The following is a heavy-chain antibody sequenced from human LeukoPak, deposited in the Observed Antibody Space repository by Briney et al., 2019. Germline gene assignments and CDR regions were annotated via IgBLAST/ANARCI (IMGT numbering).Heavy chain of an antibody. CDR2: IYNSGST. CDR3: ARADCGYNYGPCYYYMDV. D-gene: IGHD5-18*01. CDR1: GGSISSYY. V-gene: IGHV4-59*01. J-gene: IGHJ6*03. Sequence: SETLSLTCTVSGGSISSYYWSWIRQPPGKGLEWIGYIYNSGSTDYNPSLKSRVTMSLDTSKNHFSLNLRSVTAADTAVYYCARADCGYNYGPCYYYMDVWGKGTTVTISS.